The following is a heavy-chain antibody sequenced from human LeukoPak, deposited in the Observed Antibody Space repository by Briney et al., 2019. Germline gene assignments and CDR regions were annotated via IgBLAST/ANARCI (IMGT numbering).Heavy chain of an antibody. CDR3: AKDKFEAGPFDY. CDR1: GFTFSSYG. Sequence: GGSLRLSCAASGFTFSSYGMHWVRQAPGKGLEWVAVISYDGSSKYYADSVKGRFTISRDNSKNTLYLQMNSLRAEDTAVYYCAKDKFEAGPFDYWGQGTLVTVSS. D-gene: IGHD6-13*01. V-gene: IGHV3-30*18. J-gene: IGHJ4*02. CDR2: ISYDGSSK.